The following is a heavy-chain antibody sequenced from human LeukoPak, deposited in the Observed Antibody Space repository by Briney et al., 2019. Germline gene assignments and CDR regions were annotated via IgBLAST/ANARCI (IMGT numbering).Heavy chain of an antibody. Sequence: PSETLSLTCTVSGYSISSGYYWGWIRQPPGKGLEWIGNIHHSGSTYYKPSLRSRVIISVDTSKNQFSLRLSSVTAADTAVYYCARAPESGSYYKDYYYYYMDVWGKGTTVTVSS. V-gene: IGHV4-38-2*02. CDR3: ARAPESGSYYKDYYYYYMDV. D-gene: IGHD1-26*01. CDR1: GYSISSGYY. CDR2: IHHSGST. J-gene: IGHJ6*03.